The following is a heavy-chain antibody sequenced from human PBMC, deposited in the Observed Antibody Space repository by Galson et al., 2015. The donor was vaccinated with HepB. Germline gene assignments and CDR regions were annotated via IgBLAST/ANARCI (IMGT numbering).Heavy chain of an antibody. CDR3: ASPYGDYAWAPASGMDV. CDR1: GFTFSSYS. D-gene: IGHD4-17*01. V-gene: IGHV3-48*02. CDR2: ISSSSSTI. Sequence: SLRLSCAASGFTFSSYSMNWVRQAPGKGLEWVSYISSSSSTIYYADSVKGRFTISRDNAKNSLYLQMNSLRDEDTAVYYCASPYGDYAWAPASGMDVWGQGTTVTVSS. J-gene: IGHJ6*02.